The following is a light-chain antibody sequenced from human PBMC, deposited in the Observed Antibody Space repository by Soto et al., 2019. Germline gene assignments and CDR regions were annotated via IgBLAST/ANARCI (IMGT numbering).Light chain of an antibody. CDR3: QQYILYWK. J-gene: IGKJ1*01. CDR1: KRITTW. Sequence: QMACSPWPTSGLVGDMVTMTRRSSKRITTWLAWYQQKPGKAPKLLIYDASSLESAVPSRVSGSGSGTEFTLTMSSLQPDDFATYYCQQYILYWKFRQGAIVEIK. V-gene: IGKV1-5*01. CDR2: DAS.